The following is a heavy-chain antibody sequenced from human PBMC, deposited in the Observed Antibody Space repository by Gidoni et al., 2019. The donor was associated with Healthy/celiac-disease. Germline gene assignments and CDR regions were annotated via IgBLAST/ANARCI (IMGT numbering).Heavy chain of an antibody. D-gene: IGHD2-21*02. J-gene: IGHJ6*02. V-gene: IGHV3-33*01. CDR2: IWYDGSNK. CDR3: ARDGVHCGGDCYPTTRAYYYYGMDV. CDR1: GFTFSRYG. Sequence: QVQLVESGGGVVQPGRSLRLSCAASGFTFSRYGMPWVRPAPGKGLEWVAVIWYDGSNKYYADSVKGRFTISRDNSKNTLYLQMNSLRAEDTAVYYCARDGVHCGGDCYPTTRAYYYYGMDVWGQGTTVTVSS.